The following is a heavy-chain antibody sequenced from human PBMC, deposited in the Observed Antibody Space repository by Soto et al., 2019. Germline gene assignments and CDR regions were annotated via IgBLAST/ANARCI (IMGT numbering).Heavy chain of an antibody. Sequence: GESLKISCAASGFTFGSYAMNWLRQAPGRGLECVSFISGSGRTTYYADSVKGRFTVSRDNSKNTLYLQMNSLRAEDTALYYCAKFRGPSYSYYSMDVWGKGTTVTVSS. J-gene: IGHJ6*03. CDR2: ISGSGRTT. V-gene: IGHV3-23*01. D-gene: IGHD3-16*01. CDR3: AKFRGPSYSYYSMDV. CDR1: GFTFGSYA.